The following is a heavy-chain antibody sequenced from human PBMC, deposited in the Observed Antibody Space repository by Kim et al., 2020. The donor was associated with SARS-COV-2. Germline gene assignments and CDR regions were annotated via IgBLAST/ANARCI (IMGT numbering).Heavy chain of an antibody. CDR3: ATASSWYGNWFDP. Sequence: YAQKFQGRVTMTEDTSTDTAYMELSSLRSEDTAVYYCATASSWYGNWFDPWGQGTLVTVSS. J-gene: IGHJ5*02. V-gene: IGHV1-24*01. D-gene: IGHD6-13*01.